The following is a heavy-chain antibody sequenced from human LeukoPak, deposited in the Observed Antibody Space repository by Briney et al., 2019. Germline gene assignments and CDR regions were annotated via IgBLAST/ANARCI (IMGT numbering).Heavy chain of an antibody. CDR3: AKEGGLVVVPATPSFDFDY. D-gene: IGHD2-2*01. V-gene: IGHV3-23*01. CDR2: ISGSGGST. J-gene: IGHJ4*02. Sequence: SGGSLRLSCAASGFTFSSYGMSWVRQAPGKGLEWVSAISGSGGSTYYADSVKGRFTISRDNSKNTLYLQMNSLRAEDTAVYYCAKEGGLVVVPATPSFDFDYWGQGTLVTVSS. CDR1: GFTFSSYG.